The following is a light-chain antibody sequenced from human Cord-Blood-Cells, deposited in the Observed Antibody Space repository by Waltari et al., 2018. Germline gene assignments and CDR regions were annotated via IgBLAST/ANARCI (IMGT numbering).Light chain of an antibody. CDR2: EVS. J-gene: IGLJ2*01. CDR1: SSDVGGYNY. CDR3: SSYTSSSNVV. V-gene: IGLV2-14*01. Sequence: QSALTQPASVSGSPGQSITISCTGTSSDVGGYNYVFWYQQHPGKDPKLMIYEVSNRPSGVSNRFSGAKSGNTASLTISGLQAEDEADYYCSSYTSSSNVVFGGGTKLTVL.